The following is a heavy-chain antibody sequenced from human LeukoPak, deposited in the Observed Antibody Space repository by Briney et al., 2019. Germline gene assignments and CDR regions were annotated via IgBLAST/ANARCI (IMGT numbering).Heavy chain of an antibody. D-gene: IGHD3-10*01. CDR3: ARVLRYNWNQNRLMVRGVTGGGLYYFDY. CDR1: GYSISSGYY. J-gene: IGHJ4*02. V-gene: IGHV4-38-2*02. CDR2: IYHSGST. Sequence: SSETLSLTCTVSGYSISSGYYWGWIRQPPGKGLEWIGSIYHSGSTYYNPSLKSRVTISVDTSKNQFSLKLSSVTAADTAVYYCARVLRYNWNQNRLMVRGVTGGGLYYFDYWGQGTLVTVSS.